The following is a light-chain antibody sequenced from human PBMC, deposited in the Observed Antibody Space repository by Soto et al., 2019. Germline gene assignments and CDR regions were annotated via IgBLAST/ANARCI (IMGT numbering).Light chain of an antibody. V-gene: IGKV3-15*01. CDR2: AAS. CDR1: QSISSN. Sequence: EIVMTQSPVTLSVSLGERATLSCRASQSISSNLAWYQQKLGQAPRLLIYAASTRATGIPARFSGSGSGTDFTLTISSLQSEDFAVYYCQQYKNSPPYTFGQGTKLEIK. CDR3: QQYKNSPPYT. J-gene: IGKJ2*01.